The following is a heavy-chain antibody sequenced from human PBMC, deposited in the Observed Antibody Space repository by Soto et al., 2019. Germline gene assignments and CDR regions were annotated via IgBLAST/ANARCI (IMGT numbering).Heavy chain of an antibody. V-gene: IGHV4-59*08. CDR1: GGSISSYY. CDR2: IYYSGST. Sequence: SETLSLTCTVSGGSISSYYWSWIRQPPGKGLEWIGYIYYSGSTNYNPSLKSRVTISVDTPKNQFSLKLSSVTAADTAVYYCAVVVVVAATRAPDYFDYWGQGTLVTVS. D-gene: IGHD2-15*01. CDR3: AVVVVVAATRAPDYFDY. J-gene: IGHJ4*02.